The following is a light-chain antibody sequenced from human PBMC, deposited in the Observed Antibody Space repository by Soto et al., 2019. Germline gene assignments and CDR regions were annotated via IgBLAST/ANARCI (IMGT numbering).Light chain of an antibody. CDR1: QSVGSN. J-gene: IGKJ1*01. Sequence: EIVMRQSPATLSVSPGERATLSCRASQSVGSNLVWYQQRPGQAPRLLMYDASTRATGIPVRFSGSGSGTEFTLTISSLQSEDFAVYYCQQYTNWVRTFGQGTKVDIK. CDR3: QQYTNWVRT. V-gene: IGKV3-15*01. CDR2: DAS.